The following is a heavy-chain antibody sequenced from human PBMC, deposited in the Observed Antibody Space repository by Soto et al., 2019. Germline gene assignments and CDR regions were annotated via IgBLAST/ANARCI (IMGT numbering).Heavy chain of an antibody. V-gene: IGHV3-30-3*01. CDR1: GFTFSSYA. J-gene: IGHJ6*02. Sequence: QPGGSLRLSCAASGFTFSSYAMHWVRQAPGKGLEWVAVISYDGSNKYYADSVKGRFTISRDNSKNTLYLQMNSLRAEDTAVYYCARVPWYCISTSCPYYYGMDVWGQGTTVTVSS. CDR3: ARVPWYCISTSCPYYYGMDV. CDR2: ISYDGSNK. D-gene: IGHD2-2*01.